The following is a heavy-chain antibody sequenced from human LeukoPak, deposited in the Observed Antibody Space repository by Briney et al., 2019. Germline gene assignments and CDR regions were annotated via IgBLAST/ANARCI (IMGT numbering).Heavy chain of an antibody. Sequence: GGSLRLSCAASGFTFSSYAMSWVCQAPGKWLEWVSAISGSGGSTYYADSVKGRFTISRDNSKNTLYPQMNSLRAEDTAVYYCAKDGIAALPGDYWGKGTLVTVSS. D-gene: IGHD6-13*01. CDR2: ISGSGGST. CDR3: AKDGIAALPGDY. V-gene: IGHV3-23*01. CDR1: GFTFSSYA. J-gene: IGHJ4*02.